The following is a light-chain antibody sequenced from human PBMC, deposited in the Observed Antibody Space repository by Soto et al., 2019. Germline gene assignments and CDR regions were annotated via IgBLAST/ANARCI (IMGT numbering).Light chain of an antibody. Sequence: DIPMTQSPSSLSASLGDRGTITFRASQSISSYLNWYQQKPGKAPKLLIYAASSLQSGVPSRFSGSGSGTDFTLTISSLQPEDFATHYCQQSYSTPWTFGQGTNVDI. CDR2: AAS. CDR1: QSISSY. J-gene: IGKJ1*01. V-gene: IGKV1-39*01. CDR3: QQSYSTPWT.